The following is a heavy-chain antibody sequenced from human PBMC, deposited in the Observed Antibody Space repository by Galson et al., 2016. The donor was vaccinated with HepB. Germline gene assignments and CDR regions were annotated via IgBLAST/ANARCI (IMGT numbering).Heavy chain of an antibody. D-gene: IGHD1-26*01. Sequence: SETLSLTCAVYGGSFSGYHWTWIRQPPGKGLEWIGEINHSGSTNYNPSLKSRVTISVDASKNQLSLKMSSVTAADTAVYYCARKGDGTYYHTSEYWGQGSLVTVSS. V-gene: IGHV4-34*01. CDR1: GGSFSGYH. CDR3: ARKGDGTYYHTSEY. CDR2: INHSGST. J-gene: IGHJ4*02.